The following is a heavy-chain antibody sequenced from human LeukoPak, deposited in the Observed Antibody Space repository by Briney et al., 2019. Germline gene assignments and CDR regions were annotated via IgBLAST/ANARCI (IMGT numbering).Heavy chain of an antibody. CDR3: ARRAYGSGSFNRYHFDY. CDR2: IYHSGST. Sequence: PSETLSLTCTVSGDSISSYYWSWIRQPPGKGLEWMGYIYHSGSTNYNPSLKRGVNISGETSKNKSSLKRKSVTAADTAVYYCARRAYGSGSFNRYHFDYWGQGTLVAVSS. D-gene: IGHD3-10*01. CDR1: GDSISSYY. V-gene: IGHV4-59*08. J-gene: IGHJ4*02.